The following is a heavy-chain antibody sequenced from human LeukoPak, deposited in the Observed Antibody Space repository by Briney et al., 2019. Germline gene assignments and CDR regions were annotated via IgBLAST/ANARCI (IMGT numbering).Heavy chain of an antibody. Sequence: PGGSLRPSCAASGFTFDDYAIHWVRQAPGKGLEWVSLISGDGDSTYYADSVEGRFTISRDNSKNSLYLQMNSLRTEDTALYYCAKVGHGGFDFWGQGTLVTVSS. CDR1: GFTFDDYA. J-gene: IGHJ4*02. CDR3: AKVGHGGFDF. V-gene: IGHV3-43*02. D-gene: IGHD5-24*01. CDR2: ISGDGDST.